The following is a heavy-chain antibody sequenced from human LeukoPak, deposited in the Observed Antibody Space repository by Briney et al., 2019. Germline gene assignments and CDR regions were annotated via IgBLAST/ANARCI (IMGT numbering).Heavy chain of an antibody. CDR1: GYTFTGYY. V-gene: IGHV1-3*03. CDR2: INGGNGNT. D-gene: IGHD5-12*01. Sequence: ASVKVSCKGSGYTFTGYYMHWVRQAPGQRLEWMGWINGGNGNTKYSQEFQGRVTITRDTSASTVYMELSSLRSEDMAVYYCARYVSGLSAFDIWGQGTMVTVSS. J-gene: IGHJ3*02. CDR3: ARYVSGLSAFDI.